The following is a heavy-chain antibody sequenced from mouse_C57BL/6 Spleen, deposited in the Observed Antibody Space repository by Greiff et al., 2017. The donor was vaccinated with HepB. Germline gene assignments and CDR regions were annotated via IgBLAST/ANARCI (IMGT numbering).Heavy chain of an antibody. CDR2: IDPETGGT. CDR3: TRCTLYYYGSSFYFDY. V-gene: IGHV1-15*01. D-gene: IGHD1-1*01. J-gene: IGHJ2*01. CDR1: GYTFTDYE. Sequence: VQLQESGAELVRPGASVTLSCKASGYTFTDYEMHWVKQTPVHGLEWIGAIDPETGGTAYNQKFKGKAILTADKSSSTAYMELRSLTSEDSAVYYCTRCTLYYYGSSFYFDYWGQGTTLTVSS.